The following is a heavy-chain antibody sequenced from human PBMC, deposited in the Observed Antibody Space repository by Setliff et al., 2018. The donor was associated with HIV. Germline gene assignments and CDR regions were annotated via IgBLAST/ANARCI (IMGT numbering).Heavy chain of an antibody. J-gene: IGHJ4*02. CDR2: IAQPDGGV. CDR1: GFTFDRHT. D-gene: IGHD3-10*01. V-gene: IGHV3-23*01. CDR3: AKSPAHSFGSGPYWHSTLYADY. Sequence: PGGSLRLSCATSGFTFDRHTMHWFRQVPGKGLEWVSAIAQPDGGVYADSVRGRFAVSRDNAKRILYLQMRSLRAEDTAVYYCAKSPAHSFGSGPYWHSTLYADYWGQGTLVTVSS.